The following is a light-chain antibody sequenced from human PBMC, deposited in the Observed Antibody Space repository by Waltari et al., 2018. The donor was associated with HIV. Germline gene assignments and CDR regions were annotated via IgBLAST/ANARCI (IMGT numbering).Light chain of an antibody. V-gene: IGKV3-15*01. Sequence: EIVMTQSPATLSVSPGERATLSCRASQSVGSNSAWYQQKPGQAPRLLIYGASTRATGFPARFSGSGSGTEFTLTISSLQSEDFAVYYCQQYNNWPLTFGGGTKVEIK. CDR3: QQYNNWPLT. CDR2: GAS. J-gene: IGKJ4*01. CDR1: QSVGSN.